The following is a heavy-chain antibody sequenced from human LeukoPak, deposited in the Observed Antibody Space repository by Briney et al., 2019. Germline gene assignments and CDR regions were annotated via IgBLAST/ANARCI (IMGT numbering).Heavy chain of an antibody. CDR1: GYTFTVYY. CDR3: ARKGKNYYSSMDV. CDR2: INPNSGGT. V-gene: IGHV1-2*02. J-gene: IGHJ6*03. Sequence: ASVKVSCKASGYTFTVYYMHWVRQAPGQGLEWMGWINPNSGGTNYAQKVQGRVTMTRDTPISTAYMEQSRLRSDDTAVYYCARKGKNYYSSMDVWGKGTTVTVSS.